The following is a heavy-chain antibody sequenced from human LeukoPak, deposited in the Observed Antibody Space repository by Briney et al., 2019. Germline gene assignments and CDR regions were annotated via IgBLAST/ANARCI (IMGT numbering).Heavy chain of an antibody. D-gene: IGHD1-26*01. Sequence: GGSLRLSCAASGFTFSSYWMSWVRQAPGKGLEWVSYISSSSSTIYYADSVKGRFTISRDNAKNSLYLQMNSLRAEDTAVYYCARELGGGFDIWGQGTMVTVSS. CDR3: ARELGGGFDI. V-gene: IGHV3-48*01. J-gene: IGHJ3*02. CDR2: ISSSSSTI. CDR1: GFTFSSYW.